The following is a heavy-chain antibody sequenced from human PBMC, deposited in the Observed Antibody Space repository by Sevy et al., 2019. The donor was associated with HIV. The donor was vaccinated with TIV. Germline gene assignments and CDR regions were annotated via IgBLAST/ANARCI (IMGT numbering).Heavy chain of an antibody. CDR1: GYTFTSYG. J-gene: IGHJ6*02. CDR3: ARGGGVVVGATVSGMDV. V-gene: IGHV1-46*01. CDR2: INPSGGST. Sequence: ASVKVSCKASGYTFTSYGINWVRQAPGQGLEWMGIINPSGGSTSYAQKFQGRVTMTRDTSTSTVYMEMSSLRSGDTAVYYCARGGGVVVGATVSGMDVWGQGTTVTVSS. D-gene: IGHD2-15*01.